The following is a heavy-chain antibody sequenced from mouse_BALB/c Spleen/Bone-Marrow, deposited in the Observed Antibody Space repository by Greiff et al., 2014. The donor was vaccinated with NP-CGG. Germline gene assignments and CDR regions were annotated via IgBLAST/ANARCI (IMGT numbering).Heavy chain of an antibody. CDR2: IDPANGNT. D-gene: IGHD1-1*01. J-gene: IGHJ3*01. V-gene: IGHV14-3*02. CDR1: GFNIKDTY. Sequence: VQLQQSGAELVKPGASVKLSCTASGFNIKDTYMHWVKQRPEQGLGWIGRIDPANGNTKYDPKFQGKATITADTSSNTAYLQLLSMPSADTAVYYCGAYYYGSSYGFAYWGQGTLVTVSA. CDR3: GAYYYGSSYGFAY.